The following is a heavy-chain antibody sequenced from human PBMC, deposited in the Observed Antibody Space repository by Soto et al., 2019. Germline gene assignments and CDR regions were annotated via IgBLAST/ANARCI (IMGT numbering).Heavy chain of an antibody. V-gene: IGHV3-23*01. D-gene: IGHD1-26*01. CDR3: VAISRYSGWCGDF. J-gene: IGHJ4*02. CDR2: IGPSGDIT. Sequence: EVQVLESGGDLVQPGGSLRLSCAASGFTFSTYAMSWVRQAPGKGLEWVSAIGPSGDITYYADSVKGRFTISRDNSKNTLLLQMSSLRAEDTAVYYCVAISRYSGWCGDFWGQGTLVTVSS. CDR1: GFTFSTYA.